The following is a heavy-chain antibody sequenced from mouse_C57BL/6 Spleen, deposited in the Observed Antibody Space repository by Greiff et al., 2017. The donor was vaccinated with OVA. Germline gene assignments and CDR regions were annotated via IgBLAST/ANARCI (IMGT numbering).Heavy chain of an antibody. V-gene: IGHV3-6*01. J-gene: IGHJ1*03. CDR3: AREGGYYGSSYGYFDV. D-gene: IGHD1-1*01. CDR2: ISYDGSN. Sequence: ESGPGLVKPSQSLSLTCSVTGYSITSGYYWNWIRQFPGNKLEWMGYISYDGSNNYNPSLKNRISITRDTSKNQFFLKVNYVTTEDTATYYCAREGGYYGSSYGYFDVWGTGTTVTVSS. CDR1: GYSITSGYY.